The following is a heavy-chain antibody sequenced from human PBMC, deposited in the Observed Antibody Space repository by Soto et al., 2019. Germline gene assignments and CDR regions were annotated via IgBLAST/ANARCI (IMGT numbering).Heavy chain of an antibody. V-gene: IGHV1-69*12. CDR2: LIPIFGTA. CDR1: GGTFPSYA. Sequence: QVQLVQSGAEVKKPGSSVKVSCKASGGTFPSYAISWVRQAHGQGLEWVGGLIPIFGTADYAQKFQGRVTITADESTSTAYMELSSLRSEDTAVYYCATMKGGYQSYYYGMDVWGQGTTVTVSS. D-gene: IGHD3-16*02. CDR3: ATMKGGYQSYYYGMDV. J-gene: IGHJ6*02.